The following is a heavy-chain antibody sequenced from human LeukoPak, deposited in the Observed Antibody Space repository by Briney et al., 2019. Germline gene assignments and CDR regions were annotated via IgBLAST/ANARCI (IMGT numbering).Heavy chain of an antibody. Sequence: GGSPRLSCAASGFIFSSYGMHWVRQAPGKGLEGVAVIWYDGSKEYYADSVKGRFTISRDNSKNTLYLQMNSLRAEDAAVYYCARDRYYGSENYYYYYYMDVWGKGTTVTVSS. CDR3: ARDRYYGSENYYYYYYMDV. D-gene: IGHD3-10*01. J-gene: IGHJ6*03. CDR1: GFIFSSYG. CDR2: IWYDGSKE. V-gene: IGHV3-33*01.